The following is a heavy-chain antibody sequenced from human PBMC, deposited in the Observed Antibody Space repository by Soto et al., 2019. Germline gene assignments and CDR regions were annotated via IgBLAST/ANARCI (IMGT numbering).Heavy chain of an antibody. CDR3: AASGIAARPGQIYYYYYYMDV. Sequence: SETLSLTCTVSGGSISSSSYYWGWIRQPPGKGLEWMGSIYYSGSTYYNPSLKSRVTISVDTSKNQFSLKLSSVTAADTAVYYCAASGIAARPGQIYYYYYYMDVWGKGTTVTVSS. D-gene: IGHD6-6*01. V-gene: IGHV4-39*01. CDR2: IYYSGST. J-gene: IGHJ6*03. CDR1: GGSISSSSYY.